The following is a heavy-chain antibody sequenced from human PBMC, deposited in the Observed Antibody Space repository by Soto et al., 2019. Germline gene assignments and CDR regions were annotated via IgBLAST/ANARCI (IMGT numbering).Heavy chain of an antibody. CDR2: INHSGST. J-gene: IGHJ5*02. CDR3: ARSGGIVVVPAAKDNWFDP. D-gene: IGHD2-2*01. Sequence: GSLSLSCAASGFTFSNYAISWVRQAPGKGLEWIGEINHSGSTNYNPSLKGRVTISVDTSKNQFSLKLSSVTAADTAVYYCARSGGIVVVPAAKDNWFDPWGQGTLVTVSS. CDR1: GFTFSNYA. V-gene: IGHV4-34*01.